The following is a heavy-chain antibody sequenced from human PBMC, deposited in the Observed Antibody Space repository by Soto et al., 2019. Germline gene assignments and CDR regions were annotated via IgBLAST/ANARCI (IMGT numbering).Heavy chain of an antibody. D-gene: IGHD6-6*01. J-gene: IGHJ4*02. CDR2: ISAYNGNT. CDR3: ARVAARPTVIGNY. CDR1: GKPFPSNG. V-gene: IGHV1-18*01. Sequence: FNLVQSGAELKNPGASWKSSCKPSGKPFPSNGISWFHQAPGQGLEWMGGISAYNGNTNYEQKLQGRVTMTTDTSTSTAYMELRSLRSDDTAVYYCARVAARPTVIGNYWGQGTLVTVSS.